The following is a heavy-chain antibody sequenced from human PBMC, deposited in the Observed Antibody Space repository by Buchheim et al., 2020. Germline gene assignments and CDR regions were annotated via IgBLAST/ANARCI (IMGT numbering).Heavy chain of an antibody. CDR2: IWYDGSNE. D-gene: IGHD3-10*01. CDR3: ARDRYPFG. Sequence: QVQLVESGGGVVQPGRSLRLSCAASGFTFSNYGMHWVRQAPGKGLEWVAFIWYDGSNEYYADSVKGRFTISRDNSKNTLYLQMNSLRAEDTAIYYCARDRYPFGWGQGTL. CDR1: GFTFSNYG. J-gene: IGHJ4*02. V-gene: IGHV3-33*01.